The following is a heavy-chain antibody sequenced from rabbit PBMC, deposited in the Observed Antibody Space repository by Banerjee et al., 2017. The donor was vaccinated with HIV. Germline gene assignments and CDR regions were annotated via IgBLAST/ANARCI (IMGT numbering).Heavy chain of an antibody. V-gene: IGHV1S45*01. J-gene: IGHJ4*01. Sequence: QEQLEESGGDLVKPEGSLTLTCTASGFSFSSYYYMCWVRQAPGKGLEWIACIYTGSSGTTYYASWAKGRFTISKTSSTTVTLQMTSLTAADTATYFCARDLAGVIGWNFNLWGQGTLVTVS. D-gene: IGHD4-1*01. CDR3: ARDLAGVIGWNFNL. CDR1: GFSFSSYYY. CDR2: IYTGSSGTT.